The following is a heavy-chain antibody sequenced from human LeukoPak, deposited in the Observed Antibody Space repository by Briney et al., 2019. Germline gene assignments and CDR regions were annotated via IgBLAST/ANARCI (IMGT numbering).Heavy chain of an antibody. CDR1: GFTFSSYS. Sequence: GGSLRLSCAASGFTFSSYSMNWVRQAPGKGLEWLSYISSSSSTIYYADSVKGRFTISRDNAKNSLYLQMNSLRAEDTAVYYCARTLPYSSGSEIDYWGQGTLVTVSS. V-gene: IGHV3-48*01. D-gene: IGHD6-19*01. CDR3: ARTLPYSSGSEIDY. J-gene: IGHJ4*02. CDR2: ISSSSSTI.